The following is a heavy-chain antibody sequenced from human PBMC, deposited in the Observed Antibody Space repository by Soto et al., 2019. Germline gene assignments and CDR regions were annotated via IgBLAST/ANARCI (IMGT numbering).Heavy chain of an antibody. Sequence: PGESLKISCAASGVTFSGSAMHWVRQASGKGLEWVGRIRSKANSYATAYAASVKGRFTISRDDSKNTAYLQMNSLKTEDTAVYYCTRHDSNYDFWSGSPPRYGMDVWGQGTTVTVSS. CDR1: GVTFSGSA. CDR2: IRSKANSYAT. J-gene: IGHJ6*02. V-gene: IGHV3-73*01. D-gene: IGHD3-3*01. CDR3: TRHDSNYDFWSGSPPRYGMDV.